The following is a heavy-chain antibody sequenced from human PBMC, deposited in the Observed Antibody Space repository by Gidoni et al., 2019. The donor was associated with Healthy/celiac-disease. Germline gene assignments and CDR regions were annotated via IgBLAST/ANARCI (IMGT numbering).Heavy chain of an antibody. D-gene: IGHD6-19*01. Sequence: QVQLQQWGAGLLKPSETLSLTCAVYGGSFSGYYWSWIRQPPGKGLEWIGEINHSGSTNYNPPPKGGVTISVDTSKNQFSLKLSFGTAAETAVYNCARGTYSSGWRGGVGELFDYGSQGTLVTVSS. V-gene: IGHV4-34*01. CDR1: GGSFSGYY. CDR3: ARGTYSSGWRGGVGELFDY. J-gene: IGHJ4*02. CDR2: INHSGST.